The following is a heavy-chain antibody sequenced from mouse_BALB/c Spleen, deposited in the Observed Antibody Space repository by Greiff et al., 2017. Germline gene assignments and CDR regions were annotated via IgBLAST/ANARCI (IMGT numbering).Heavy chain of an antibody. CDR1: GFSLTSYG. Sequence: QVHVKQSGPGLVQPSQSLSITCTVSGFSLTSYGVHWVRQSPGKGLEWLGVIWSGGSTDYNAAFISRLSISKDNSKSQVFFKMNSLQANDTAIYYCATPYRYDDYAMDYWGQGTSVTVSS. D-gene: IGHD2-14*01. CDR2: IWSGGST. V-gene: IGHV2-2*02. CDR3: ATPYRYDDYAMDY. J-gene: IGHJ4*01.